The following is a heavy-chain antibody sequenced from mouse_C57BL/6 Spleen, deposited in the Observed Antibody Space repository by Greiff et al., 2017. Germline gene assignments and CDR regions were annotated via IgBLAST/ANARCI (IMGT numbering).Heavy chain of an antibody. J-gene: IGHJ1*03. CDR3: ARQYYGSKSNWYFDV. Sequence: EVQGVESGGDLVKPGGSLKLSCAASGFTFSSYGMSWVRQTPDKRLEWVATISSGGSYTYYPDSVKGRFTISRDNAKNTLYLQMSSLKSEDTAMYYCARQYYGSKSNWYFDVWGTGTTVTVSS. CDR1: GFTFSSYG. V-gene: IGHV5-6*01. D-gene: IGHD1-1*01. CDR2: ISSGGSYT.